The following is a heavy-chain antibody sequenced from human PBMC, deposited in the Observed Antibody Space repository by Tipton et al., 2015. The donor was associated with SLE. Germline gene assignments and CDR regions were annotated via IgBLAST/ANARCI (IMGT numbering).Heavy chain of an antibody. Sequence: SLRLSCAASGFTFSSYGMHWVRQAPGKGLEWVAFIRYDGSNKYYADSVKGRFTISRDNSKNTLYLQMNSLRAEDTAVYYCAKGGGYYDSRADYFDCWGQGTLVTVSS. CDR2: IRYDGSNK. CDR3: AKGGGYYDSRADYFDC. V-gene: IGHV3-30*02. D-gene: IGHD3-22*01. CDR1: GFTFSSYG. J-gene: IGHJ4*02.